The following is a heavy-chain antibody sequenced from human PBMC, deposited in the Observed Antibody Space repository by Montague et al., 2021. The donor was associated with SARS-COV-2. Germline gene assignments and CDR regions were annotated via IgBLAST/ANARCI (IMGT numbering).Heavy chain of an antibody. CDR1: SISY. CDR3: ARQLMYDSGSYFDY. J-gene: IGHJ4*02. D-gene: IGHD3-10*01. V-gene: IGHV4-59*08. Sequence: SISYWSWIRQSPGKGLEWLGSLFYSGSTHYNPSVKSRVTISADTSKNQVSLRLTSVTAADTAVYYCARQLMYDSGSYFDYWGQGTLVTVSS. CDR2: LFYSGST.